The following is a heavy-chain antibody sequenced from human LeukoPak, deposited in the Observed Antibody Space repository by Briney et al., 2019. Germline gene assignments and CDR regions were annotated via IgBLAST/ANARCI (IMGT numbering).Heavy chain of an antibody. CDR2: ISRSDTTV. CDR3: ARGPNHYDYYDLDV. Sequence: GGSLRLSCAASGFIFSDYYMSWIRQAPGKGLEWVSYISRSDTTVYYADSVKGRFTVSGDDAKSSLYLQMNSLRAEDSAVYYCARGPNHYDYYDLDVWGQEATVIVSS. V-gene: IGHV3-11*01. J-gene: IGHJ6*02. CDR1: GFIFSDYY.